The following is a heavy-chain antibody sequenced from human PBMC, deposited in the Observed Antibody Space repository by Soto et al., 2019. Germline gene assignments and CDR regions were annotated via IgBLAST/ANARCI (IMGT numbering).Heavy chain of an antibody. V-gene: IGHV4-30-4*01. J-gene: IGHJ4*02. D-gene: IGHD5-18*01. CDR2: IPNSGST. CDR1: GGSLTSCYYY. CDR3: ATESGSTYGYFDH. Sequence: PSENLSLTCSVSGGSLTSCYYYLSWIRQPPGKGLEWIGYIPNSGSTGYNPSLKTRLSMSVDRSKNQFTLRLTSVTAADTAVYFCATESGSTYGYFDHWGQGTQVTVSS.